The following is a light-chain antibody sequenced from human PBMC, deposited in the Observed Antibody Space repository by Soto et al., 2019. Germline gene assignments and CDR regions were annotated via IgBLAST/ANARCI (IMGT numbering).Light chain of an antibody. CDR3: QQYSDTHIT. CDR1: RRVLYSSSSRDS. V-gene: IGKV4-1*01. J-gene: IGKJ5*01. CDR2: WAS. Sequence: DIVLTQSPDSLAVSLGERATITCKSSRRVLYSSSSRDSLSWYQHKAGQPPKLLFYWASTRESGVPDRFIGGGSGTNFTLTISSLQPEDVAVYYCQQYSDTHITFGQGTRLEIK.